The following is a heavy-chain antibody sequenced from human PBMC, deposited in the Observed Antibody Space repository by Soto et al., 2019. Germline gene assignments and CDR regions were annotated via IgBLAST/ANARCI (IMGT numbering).Heavy chain of an antibody. CDR1: GGTFSSYT. J-gene: IGHJ6*03. D-gene: IGHD3-9*01. Sequence: QVQLVQSGAEVKKPGSSVKVSCKASGGTFSSYTISWVRQAPGQGLEWMGRIIPILGIANYAQKFQGRVTITADKSTSTAYMELSSLRSEDTAVYYCAREVYFPPCYMDVWGKGTTVTVSS. V-gene: IGHV1-69*08. CDR3: AREVYFPPCYMDV. CDR2: IIPILGIA.